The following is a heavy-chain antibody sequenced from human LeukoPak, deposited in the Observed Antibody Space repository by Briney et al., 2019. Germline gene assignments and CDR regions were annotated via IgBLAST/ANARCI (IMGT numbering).Heavy chain of an antibody. Sequence: GGSLRLSCAASGFTVSSNDMSWVRQAPGKGLEWVSVIYSGGSTYYADSVKGRFTISRDNSKNTLYLQMNSLRAEDTAVYYCASTYYYDSSGSRLVDYWGQGTLVTVSS. CDR1: GFTVSSND. D-gene: IGHD3-22*01. CDR3: ASTYYYDSSGSRLVDY. V-gene: IGHV3-53*01. CDR2: IYSGGST. J-gene: IGHJ4*02.